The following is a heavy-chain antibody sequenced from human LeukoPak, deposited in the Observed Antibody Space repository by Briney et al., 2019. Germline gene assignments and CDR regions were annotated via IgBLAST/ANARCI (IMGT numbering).Heavy chain of an antibody. Sequence: GGSLRLSCAASGFTVSSNYMSWVRQAPGKGLEWVSVIYSGGSTYYADSVKGRFTISRDNSKNTLYLQMNSLRAEDTAVYYCARDRLELRFYHYMDVWGKGTTVTVSS. CDR3: ARDRLELRFYHYMDV. CDR2: IYSGGST. V-gene: IGHV3-66*02. CDR1: GFTVSSNY. D-gene: IGHD1-7*01. J-gene: IGHJ6*03.